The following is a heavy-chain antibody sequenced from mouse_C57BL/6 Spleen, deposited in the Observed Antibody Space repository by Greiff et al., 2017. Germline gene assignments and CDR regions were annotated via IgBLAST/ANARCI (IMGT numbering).Heavy chain of an antibody. CDR2: INPGSGGT. J-gene: IGHJ2*01. D-gene: IGHD1-1*01. Sequence: QVQLQQSGAELVRPGTSVKVSCKASGYAFTNYLIEWVKQRPGQGLEWIGVINPGSGGTNYNEKFKGKATLTADKSSSTAYMQLSSLTSEDSAVYFCARSGAVVEGTMDYWGQGTTLTVSS. V-gene: IGHV1-54*01. CDR1: GYAFTNYL. CDR3: ARSGAVVEGTMDY.